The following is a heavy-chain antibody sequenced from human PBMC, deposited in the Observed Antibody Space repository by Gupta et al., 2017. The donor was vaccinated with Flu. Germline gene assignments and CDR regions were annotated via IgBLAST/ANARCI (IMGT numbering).Heavy chain of an antibody. CDR1: GFTFSNAW. CDR2: IKSKADGGTT. J-gene: IGHJ4*02. CDR3: TTDYPGYSYGGLRIGFDY. D-gene: IGHD5-18*01. Sequence: EVQLVESGGGLVKPGGSLRLSCAASGFTFSNAWMSWVRQAPGKGLEWVGRIKSKADGGTTDYAAPVKGRFTISRDDSKNTLYLQMNSLKTEDKAVYYCTTDYPGYSYGGLRIGFDYWGQGTLVTVSS. V-gene: IGHV3-15*01.